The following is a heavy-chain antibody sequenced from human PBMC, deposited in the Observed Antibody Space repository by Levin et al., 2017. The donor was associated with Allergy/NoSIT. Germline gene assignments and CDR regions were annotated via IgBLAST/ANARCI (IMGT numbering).Heavy chain of an antibody. CDR3: ARDNYYDSSGSGIWGFDY. J-gene: IGHJ4*02. D-gene: IGHD3-22*01. CDR1: GFTFSTYA. CDR2: ILGSGGRT. V-gene: IGHV3-23*01. Sequence: PGGSLRLSSAASGFTFSTYAMNWVRQAPGKGLEWVSSILGSGGRTFYADSVKGRFTVSRDNAKNTVYLQLHSLRADDTAVYYGARDNYYDSSGSGIWGFDYWGQGTLVTVSS.